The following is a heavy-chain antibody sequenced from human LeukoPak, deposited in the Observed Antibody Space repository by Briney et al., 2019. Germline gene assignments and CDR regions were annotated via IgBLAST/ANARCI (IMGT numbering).Heavy chain of an antibody. CDR1: GGSFSGYY. J-gene: IGHJ5*02. V-gene: IGHV4-34*01. CDR2: INHSGST. Sequence: PSETLSLTCAVYGGSFSGYYWSWIRQPPGKGLEWIGEINHSGSTNYNPSLKSRVTISVDTSKNQFSLKLSSVTAADTAVYYCAISYGGNSHPEFDPWGQGTLVTVSS. CDR3: AISYGGNSHPEFDP. D-gene: IGHD4-23*01.